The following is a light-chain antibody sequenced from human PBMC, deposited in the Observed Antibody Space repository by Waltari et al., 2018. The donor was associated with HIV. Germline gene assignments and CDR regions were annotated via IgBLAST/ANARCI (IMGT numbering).Light chain of an antibody. J-gene: IGLJ3*02. CDR1: SGSIASNY. CDR3: QSYDTSNSHWV. CDR2: QTN. V-gene: IGLV6-57*03. Sequence: FILTQPHSVSGSPGKTVNISCTRSSGSIASNYVQWFHQRPGSAPIHVIYQTNQRASGVADRFSGSIDRSSNSASLTISGLKTEDEADFFCQSYDTSNSHWVFGGGTKLTVL.